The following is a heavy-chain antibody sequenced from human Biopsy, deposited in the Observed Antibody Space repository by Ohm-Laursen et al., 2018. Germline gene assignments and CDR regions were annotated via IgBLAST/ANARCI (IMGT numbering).Heavy chain of an antibody. D-gene: IGHD3/OR15-3a*01. J-gene: IGHJ4*02. CDR1: GYTFTDYY. V-gene: IGHV1-2*02. Sequence: ASVKVSCKASGYTFTDYYIHWVRQSPGQGLEWMGWINPNSGATNSAQKFRDRVTLTRDTSISAVYIDLRRLKSDDAAIYYCARDRMTDVFGGPTRTGVFDSWGQGTPVTVSS. CDR3: ARDRMTDVFGGPTRTGVFDS. CDR2: INPNSGAT.